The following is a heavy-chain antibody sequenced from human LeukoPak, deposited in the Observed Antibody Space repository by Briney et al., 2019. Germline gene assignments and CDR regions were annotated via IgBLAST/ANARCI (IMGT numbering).Heavy chain of an antibody. J-gene: IGHJ4*02. V-gene: IGHV3-15*01. CDR1: GFTFTRFN. CDR3: TAGVERGTKYFNY. Sequence: GGSLRLSCAASGFTFTRFNMNWVRQAPGKGLEWVGRIKNKGDGGTTDYAAPVKGRFTISRDDSKDTVYLQMNSLKAEDTAVYYCTAGVERGTKYFNYWGQVTLVTVSS. D-gene: IGHD3-16*01. CDR2: IKNKGDGGTT.